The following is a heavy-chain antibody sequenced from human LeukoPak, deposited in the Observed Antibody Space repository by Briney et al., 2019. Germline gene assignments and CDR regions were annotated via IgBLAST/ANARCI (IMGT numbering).Heavy chain of an antibody. J-gene: IGHJ5*02. CDR1: GYTFTSYG. CDR2: ISAYNGNT. D-gene: IGHD2-2*01. V-gene: IGHV1-18*01. CDR3: ARGTAAVNWFDP. Sequence: ASVKVSCMASGYTFTSYGINWVRQAPGQGLEWMGWISAYNGNTNYAQKLQGRVTMTTDTSTSTAYMELRSLRSDDTAVYYCARGTAAVNWFDPWGEGTLVNVSS.